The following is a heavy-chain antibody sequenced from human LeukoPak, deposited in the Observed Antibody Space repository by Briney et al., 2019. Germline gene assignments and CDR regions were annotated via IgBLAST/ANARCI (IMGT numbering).Heavy chain of an antibody. CDR3: VRDIKSHYLDY. D-gene: IGHD3-10*01. CDR2: ISYDGSNK. Sequence: PGRSLRLSCAASGFTFSSYAMHWVRQAPGKGLEWVAVISYDGSNKYYADSLKGRFTVSRDNSENMLFLQMNSLRGEDTGVYYCVRDIKSHYLDYWGEGRLVTVS. J-gene: IGHJ4*02. V-gene: IGHV3-30-3*01. CDR1: GFTFSSYA.